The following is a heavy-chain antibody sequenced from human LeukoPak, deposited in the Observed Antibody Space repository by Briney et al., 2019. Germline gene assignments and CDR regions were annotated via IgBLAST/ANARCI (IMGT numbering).Heavy chain of an antibody. CDR3: AKWKYSNSGIDDY. V-gene: IGHV3-23*01. D-gene: IGHD6-6*01. CDR1: GFTFSSYA. Sequence: GGSLRLSCAASGFTFSSYAMSWVRQVPGKGLEWVSVISGSGDNTYYADSVKGRFTISRDSSKNMLYLQMNSLRAEDTAVYYCAKWKYSNSGIDDYWGQGTLVTVSS. J-gene: IGHJ4*02. CDR2: ISGSGDNT.